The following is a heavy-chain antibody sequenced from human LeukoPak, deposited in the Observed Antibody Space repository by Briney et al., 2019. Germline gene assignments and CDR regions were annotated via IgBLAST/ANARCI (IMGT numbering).Heavy chain of an antibody. V-gene: IGHV3-11*05. CDR3: ARGMATSGWYYFDF. J-gene: IGHJ4*02. Sequence: GGSQRLSCAASGFTFSDYYMSWIRHAPGKGRKCLSYVSSRGTYTIHADSVKGRLTIYRGNDKNSLYLQMNSLRAEDTAVYYCARGMATSGWYYFDFWGQGTLVTVSS. D-gene: IGHD6-19*01. CDR1: GFTFSDYY. CDR2: VSSRGTYT.